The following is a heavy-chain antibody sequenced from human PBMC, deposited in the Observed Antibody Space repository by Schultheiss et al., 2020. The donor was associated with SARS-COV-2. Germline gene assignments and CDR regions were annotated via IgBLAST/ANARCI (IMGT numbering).Heavy chain of an antibody. CDR1: GGSFSGYY. Sequence: SETLSLTCAVYGGSFSGYYWSWIRQPPGKGLEWIGYIYYSGSTYYNPSLKSRVTISVDTSKNQFSLKLSSVTAADTAVYYCARYGDYVDAFDIWGQGTTVTVSS. J-gene: IGHJ3*02. V-gene: IGHV4-34*01. CDR2: IYYSGST. D-gene: IGHD4-17*01. CDR3: ARYGDYVDAFDI.